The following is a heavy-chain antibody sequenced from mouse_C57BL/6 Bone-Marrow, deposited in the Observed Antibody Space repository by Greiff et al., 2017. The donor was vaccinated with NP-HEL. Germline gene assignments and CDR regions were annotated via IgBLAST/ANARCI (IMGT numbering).Heavy chain of an antibody. J-gene: IGHJ4*01. CDR1: GFTFSDYY. D-gene: IGHD2-4*01. Sequence: EVQLVESEGGLVQPGSSMKLSCTASGFTFSDYYMAWVRPLPDPGLDWVANLTHDGSSTYYLDPLQSRFLISRDNAKNILYLQMSSLKSEDTATYYCAREGGLRRRTYAMDDWGQGTSVTVSS. V-gene: IGHV5-16*01. CDR2: LTHDGSST. CDR3: AREGGLRRRTYAMDD.